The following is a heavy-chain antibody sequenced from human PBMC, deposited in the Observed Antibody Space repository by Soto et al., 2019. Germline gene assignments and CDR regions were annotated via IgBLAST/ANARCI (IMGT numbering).Heavy chain of an antibody. CDR1: GFTFDDYA. V-gene: IGHV3-9*01. D-gene: IGHD6-19*01. CDR3: AKDRAVAGAYHDAFDI. CDR2: ISWNSGSI. J-gene: IGHJ3*02. Sequence: GGSLRLSCAASGFTFDDYAMHWVRQAPGKGLEWVSGISWNSGSIGYADSVKGRFTISRDNAKNSLYLQMNSLRAEDTALYYCAKDRAVAGAYHDAFDIWGQGTMVTVSS.